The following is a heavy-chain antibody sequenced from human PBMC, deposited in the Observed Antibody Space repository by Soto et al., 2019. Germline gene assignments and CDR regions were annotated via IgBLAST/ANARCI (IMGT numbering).Heavy chain of an antibody. CDR2: IIPIIGAP. CDR3: SVGEDGDYRYPRNDGFEI. J-gene: IGHJ3*02. Sequence: VELEQSGAEVKKPGSSVKVSCTTSGDILSGYTFSWVRQAPGQGLEWMGRIIPIIGAPFSTQKFQDRVAFTADISTNTVYMDLSSLTSEDTAIYYCSVGEDGDYRYPRNDGFEIWGQGTKVTVSS. CDR1: GDILSGYT. V-gene: IGHV1-69*08. D-gene: IGHD4-17*01.